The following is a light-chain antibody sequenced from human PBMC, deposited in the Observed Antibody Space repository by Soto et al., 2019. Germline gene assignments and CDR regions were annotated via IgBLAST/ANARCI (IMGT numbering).Light chain of an antibody. V-gene: IGLV1-44*01. CDR1: SANIGSNT. CDR2: SNN. Sequence: QAVVTQPPSASGTPGQRVTISCSGSSANIGSNTVSWYQQVPGTAPKLLIHSNNERPSGVPDRFSGSKSGTSASLAISGLQSEDEAVYYCAAWDDRLNGRVFGTGTKVTVL. J-gene: IGLJ1*01. CDR3: AAWDDRLNGRV.